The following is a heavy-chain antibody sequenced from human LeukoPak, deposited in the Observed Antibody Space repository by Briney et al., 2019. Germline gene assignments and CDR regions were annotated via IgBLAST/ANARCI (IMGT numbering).Heavy chain of an antibody. Sequence: GGSLRLSCTASGFTFGDYAMSWVRQAPGKGLEWVSFIRSKAYGGTTEYAAPVKGRFTISRDDSKSIAYLQMNSLKTEDTAVYYCTRVSLVAASVFFDYWGQGTPVTVSS. D-gene: IGHD2-15*01. CDR3: TRVSLVAASVFFDY. J-gene: IGHJ4*02. CDR1: GFTFGDYA. CDR2: IRSKAYGGTT. V-gene: IGHV3-49*04.